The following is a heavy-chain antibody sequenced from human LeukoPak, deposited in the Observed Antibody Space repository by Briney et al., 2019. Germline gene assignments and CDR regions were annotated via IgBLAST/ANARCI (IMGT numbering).Heavy chain of an antibody. CDR1: GGSISTYY. D-gene: IGHD6-13*01. J-gene: IGHJ4*02. CDR3: ARERASAGPHFEH. Sequence: SETLSLTCSVSGGSISTYYWSWIRQPPGKGLEWIGYNYNRGTTNYNPSLKSRVTISVDRSKSQFSLSLTSVAAADTAVYYCARERASAGPHFEHWGRGILVTVSS. V-gene: IGHV4-59*01. CDR2: NYNRGTT.